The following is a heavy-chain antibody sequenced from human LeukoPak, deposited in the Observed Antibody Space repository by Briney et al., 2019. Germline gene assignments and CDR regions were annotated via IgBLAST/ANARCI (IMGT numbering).Heavy chain of an antibody. CDR3: AHTRTTYYLDAFDI. CDR2: IYWDDDK. J-gene: IGHJ3*02. CDR1: GFSLRTSGVG. D-gene: IGHD1/OR15-1a*01. V-gene: IGHV2-5*02. Sequence: SGPTLVNPTQTLTLPCTFSGFSLRTSGVGVGWIRQPPGKALEWLAIIYWDDDKRYRPSLKSRLTITKDSSKNQVVLTMTNMDPVDTATYYCAHTRTTYYLDAFDIWGQGTMVTVSS.